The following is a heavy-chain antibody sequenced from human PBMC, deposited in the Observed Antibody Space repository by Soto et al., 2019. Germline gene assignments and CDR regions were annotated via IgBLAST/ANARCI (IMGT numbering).Heavy chain of an antibody. J-gene: IGHJ2*01. CDR1: GGTFSSYA. CDR2: IIPIFGTA. D-gene: IGHD2-15*01. V-gene: IGHV1-69*06. Sequence: PVKVSCKASGGTFSSYAISWVRQAPGQGLEWMGGIIPIFGTANYAQKFQGRVTITADKSTSTAYMELSSLRSEDTAVYYCARDDLSAATYCSGGSCYRYWYFDLWGRGTLVTVSS. CDR3: ARDDLSAATYCSGGSCYRYWYFDL.